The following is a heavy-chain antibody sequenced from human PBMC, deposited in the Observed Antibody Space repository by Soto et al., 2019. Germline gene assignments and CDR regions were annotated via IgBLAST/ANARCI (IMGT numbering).Heavy chain of an antibody. CDR1: GFTFSSYA. Sequence: PGGSLRLSCAASGFTFSSYAMSWVRQAPGKGLEWVSAISGSGGSTYYADSVKGRFTISRDNSKNTPYLQMNSLRAEDTAVYYFAKGGRITIFGVVIKTDQNWFDPWGQGTLVTVSS. J-gene: IGHJ5*02. D-gene: IGHD3-3*01. CDR2: ISGSGGST. V-gene: IGHV3-23*01. CDR3: AKGGRITIFGVVIKTDQNWFDP.